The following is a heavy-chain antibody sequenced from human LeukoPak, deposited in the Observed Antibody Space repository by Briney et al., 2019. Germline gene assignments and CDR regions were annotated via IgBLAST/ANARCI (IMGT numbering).Heavy chain of an antibody. CDR1: GFTFSSYA. D-gene: IGHD2-2*01. J-gene: IGHJ6*03. Sequence: QPGGSLRLSSAASGFTFSSYAMSWVRQAPGKGLEWVSAISGSGGSTYYADSVKGRFTISRDNSKNTLYLQMNSLRAEDTAVYYCAKGTGIVVVPAASRRGYYYYMDVWGKGTTVTVSS. V-gene: IGHV3-23*01. CDR3: AKGTGIVVVPAASRRGYYYYMDV. CDR2: ISGSGGST.